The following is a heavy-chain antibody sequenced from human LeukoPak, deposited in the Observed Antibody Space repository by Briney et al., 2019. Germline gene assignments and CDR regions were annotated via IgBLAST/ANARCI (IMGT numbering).Heavy chain of an antibody. D-gene: IGHD4-17*01. CDR1: GGSISSGGYY. V-gene: IGHV4-31*03. Sequence: SQTPSLTCTVSGGSISSGGYYWSWIRQHPGKGLEWIGYIYYSGSTYYNPSLKSRVTISVDTSKNQFSLKLSSVTAADTAVYYCARVPATVTTYSAFDYWGQGTLVTVSS. J-gene: IGHJ4*02. CDR3: ARVPATVTTYSAFDY. CDR2: IYYSGST.